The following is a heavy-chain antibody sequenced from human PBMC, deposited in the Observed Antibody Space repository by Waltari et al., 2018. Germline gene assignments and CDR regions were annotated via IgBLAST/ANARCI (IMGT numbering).Heavy chain of an antibody. J-gene: IGHJ6*03. CDR1: GGAFRWYY. Sequence: QVQLQQGGAGLLKPSETLSLTCAVYGGAFRWYYWSWNRPPPGKGLEWVGEINHSGSPTSHPSLKSRVTISVDPSKNQFSLKLSSVTAADTAVYYCARGGYYDFWSGYPNYYYYYYMDVWGKGTTVTVSS. CDR2: INHSGSP. V-gene: IGHV4-34*01. CDR3: ARGGYYDFWSGYPNYYYYYYMDV. D-gene: IGHD3-3*01.